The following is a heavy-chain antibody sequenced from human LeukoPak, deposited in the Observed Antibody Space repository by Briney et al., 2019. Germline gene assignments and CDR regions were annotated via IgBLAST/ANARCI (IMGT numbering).Heavy chain of an antibody. Sequence: SETLSLTCIVSGDSVSGYYWNWIRQPPGKGLEWIGYTHHSGNTLYNPSLKSRVTTSVDTSKNQFSLRLTSVTAADTAFYYCAREEYSSDWYGHDSWGQGTLVTVSS. CDR2: THHSGNT. D-gene: IGHD6-13*01. CDR3: AREEYSSDWYGHDS. J-gene: IGHJ4*02. CDR1: GDSVSGYY. V-gene: IGHV4-59*02.